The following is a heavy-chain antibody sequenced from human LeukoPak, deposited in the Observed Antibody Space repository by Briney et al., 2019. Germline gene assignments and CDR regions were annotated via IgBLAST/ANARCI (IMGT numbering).Heavy chain of an antibody. CDR3: AKSSGSYLADYFDY. Sequence: SGGSLRLSCAASGFNFSSYAMSWVRQAPGKGLEWVSVLSGSGGRTYYADSVKGRFTISRDNSKNTLYLQMNSLRAEETAEYYCAKSSGSYLADYFDYWGQGTLVTVSS. CDR2: LSGSGGRT. D-gene: IGHD1-26*01. V-gene: IGHV3-23*01. J-gene: IGHJ4*02. CDR1: GFNFSSYA.